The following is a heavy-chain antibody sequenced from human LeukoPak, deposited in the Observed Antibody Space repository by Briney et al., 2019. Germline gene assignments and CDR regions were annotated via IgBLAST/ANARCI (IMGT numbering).Heavy chain of an antibody. CDR1: GYTLTELS. D-gene: IGHD3-10*01. J-gene: IGHJ5*02. V-gene: IGHV1-24*01. Sequence: ASVKVSCKVSGYTLTELSMHWVRQAPGKGLEWMGGFDPEDGETIYAQKFQGRVTMTEDTSTDTAYVELSSLRSEDTAVYYCAIGGITMVRGVIITNWFDPWGQGTLVTVSS. CDR2: FDPEDGET. CDR3: AIGGITMVRGVIITNWFDP.